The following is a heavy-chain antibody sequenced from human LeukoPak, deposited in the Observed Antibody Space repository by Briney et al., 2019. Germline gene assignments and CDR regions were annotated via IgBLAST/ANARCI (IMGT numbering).Heavy chain of an antibody. J-gene: IGHJ4*02. D-gene: IGHD7-27*01. V-gene: IGHV3-7*01. CDR1: GFTFSSYW. CDR3: ARFKPGPSTYFDY. Sequence: GGSLRLSCAASGFTFSSYWMSWVCQAPGKGLEWVANIKQDGSEEYYVDSVKGRFTISRDNAKNSLYLQMNSLRAEDTAVYYCARFKPGPSTYFDYWGQGTLVTVSS. CDR2: IKQDGSEE.